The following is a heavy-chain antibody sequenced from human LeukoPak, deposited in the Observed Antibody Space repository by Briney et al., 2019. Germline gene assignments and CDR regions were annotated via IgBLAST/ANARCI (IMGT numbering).Heavy chain of an antibody. CDR3: ARETAAGTVDY. CDR1: GGSISSYY. CDR2: IYYSGST. J-gene: IGHJ4*02. Sequence: SETLSLTCTVSGGSISSYYWSWIRQPPGKGLEWIGYIYYSGSTNYNPSLKSRVTISVETSKNQFSLKLSSVTAADTAVYYCARETAAGTVDYWGQGTLVTVSS. D-gene: IGHD6-13*01. V-gene: IGHV4-59*01.